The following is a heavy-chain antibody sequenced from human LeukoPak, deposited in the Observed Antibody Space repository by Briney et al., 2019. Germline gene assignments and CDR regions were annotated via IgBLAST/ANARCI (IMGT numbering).Heavy chain of an antibody. D-gene: IGHD1-26*01. V-gene: IGHV3-74*01. CDR1: GFTFSNYW. CDR2: INTDGSST. J-gene: IGHJ4*02. CDR3: AKDKNLWELLNGGFDY. Sequence: PGGSPRLSCAASGFTFSNYWMHWVRQVPGEGLVWVSRINTDGSSTNYADSVKGRFTISRDNAKNTLYLQMNSLRTEDTALYYCAKDKNLWELLNGGFDYWGQGTLVTVSS.